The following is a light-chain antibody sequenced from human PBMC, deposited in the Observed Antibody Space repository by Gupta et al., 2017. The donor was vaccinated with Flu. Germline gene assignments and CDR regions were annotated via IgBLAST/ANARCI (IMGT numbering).Light chain of an antibody. CDR1: KNISKL. J-gene: IGKJ2*01. V-gene: IGKV1-39*01. Sequence: DIQMNQYQSSLSASVGNRVTITWWTSKNISKLLNWYQQKTGEAPKLLVYAASNLESGVASRFSGSGFGTDFTLTISSLQPEDLATYYCQQSYITPYTFGQGTKLEIK. CDR2: AAS. CDR3: QQSYITPYT.